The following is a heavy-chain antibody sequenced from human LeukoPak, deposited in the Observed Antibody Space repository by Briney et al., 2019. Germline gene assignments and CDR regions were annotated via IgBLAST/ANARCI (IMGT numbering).Heavy chain of an antibody. CDR3: ARDDWIDY. CDR1: GFSFSSYR. CDR2: ISRSSGNM. V-gene: IGHV3-21*01. Sequence: GGTLRLSCEASGFSFSSYRMNWVRQAPGKGLEWVSLISRSSGNMYYADSVKGRFTISRDNAKNSLYLQMNSLRPEDTAVYYCARDDWIDYWGQGTLVTVSS. J-gene: IGHJ4*02. D-gene: IGHD2-21*01.